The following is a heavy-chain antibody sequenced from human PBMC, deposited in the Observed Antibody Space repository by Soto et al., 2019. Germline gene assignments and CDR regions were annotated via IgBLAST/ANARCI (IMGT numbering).Heavy chain of an antibody. J-gene: IGHJ4*02. V-gene: IGHV1-69*13. Sequence: SVKVSCKASGGTFSSYRINWVRQAPGQGLEWVGGIVPIYRAADYAQKFQGRVTITADESARTAYLEVRSLKSQDTAVYYCARDSGAKLSSSWGQGTLVTVSS. CDR2: IVPIYRAA. D-gene: IGHD6-13*01. CDR3: ARDSGAKLSSS. CDR1: GGTFSSYR.